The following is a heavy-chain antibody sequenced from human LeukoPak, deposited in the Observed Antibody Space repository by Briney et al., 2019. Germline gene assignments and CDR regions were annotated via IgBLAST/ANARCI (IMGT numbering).Heavy chain of an antibody. CDR3: ARDGNWGSLRGAFDI. J-gene: IGHJ3*02. Sequence: ASVKVSCKASGYTFTVYYMHWVRQAPGQGLEWMGWINPNSGGTNYAQNFQGRVTMTRDTSISTAYMELSRLRSDDTAVYYCARDGNWGSLRGAFDIWGRGTMVTISS. CDR1: GYTFTVYY. D-gene: IGHD7-27*01. CDR2: INPNSGGT. V-gene: IGHV1-2*02.